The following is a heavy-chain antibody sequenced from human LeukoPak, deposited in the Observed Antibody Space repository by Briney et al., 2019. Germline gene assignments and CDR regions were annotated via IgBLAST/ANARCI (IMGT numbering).Heavy chain of an antibody. CDR3: ARAIYGDYANY. D-gene: IGHD4-17*01. J-gene: IGHJ4*02. V-gene: IGHV4-30-4*01. Sequence: SETLSLTCTVSGGSISSGDYYWSWIRQPPGKGLEWIGYICYSGNTYYNPSLKSRVTISVDTSKNQFSLKLSSVTAAETAVYYCARAIYGDYANYWGQGTLVTVSS. CDR2: ICYSGNT. CDR1: GGSISSGDYY.